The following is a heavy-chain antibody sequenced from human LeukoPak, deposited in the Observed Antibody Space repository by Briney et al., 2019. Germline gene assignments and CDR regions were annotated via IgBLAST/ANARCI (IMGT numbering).Heavy chain of an antibody. CDR2: IYYSGST. CDR3: ARATLEMDTTLFDY. V-gene: IGHV4-30-4*08. CDR1: GGSISSGDYY. D-gene: IGHD5-24*01. Sequence: SQTLSLTCTVSGGSISSGDYYWSWIRQPPGKGLEWIGYIYYSGSTYYNPSLKSRVTISVDTSKNQFSLKLSSVAAADTAVYYRARATLEMDTTLFDYWGQGTLVTVSS. J-gene: IGHJ4*02.